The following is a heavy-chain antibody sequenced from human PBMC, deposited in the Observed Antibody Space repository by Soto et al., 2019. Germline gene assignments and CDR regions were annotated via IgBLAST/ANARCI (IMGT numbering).Heavy chain of an antibody. CDR3: ATPPSGDPGNYFYYGLDI. Sequence: ASVKVSCKVSGYTLTELSLHWVRQAPGKGLEWMGGFDPEDGETIYAQKFQGRVTMTEDKSTDTAYMELSSLRSEDRAVHYCATPPSGDPGNYFYYGLDIVDQGTTVTVSS. CDR1: GYTLTELS. V-gene: IGHV1-24*01. J-gene: IGHJ6*02. D-gene: IGHD3-10*01. CDR2: FDPEDGET.